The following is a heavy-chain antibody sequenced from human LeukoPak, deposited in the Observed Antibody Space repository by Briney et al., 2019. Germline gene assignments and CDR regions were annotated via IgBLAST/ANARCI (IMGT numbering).Heavy chain of an antibody. CDR3: AKEMFSDY. CDR2: INWNGGST. V-gene: IGHV3-20*04. D-gene: IGHD3-10*02. CDR1: GFTFDDYG. J-gene: IGHJ4*02. Sequence: GGSLRLSCAASGFTFDDYGMSWVRQAPGKGLEWVSGINWNGGSTGYADSVKGRFTISRDNSQNTLYLQMNSLRVEDTAAYYCAKEMFSDYWGQGTLVTVST.